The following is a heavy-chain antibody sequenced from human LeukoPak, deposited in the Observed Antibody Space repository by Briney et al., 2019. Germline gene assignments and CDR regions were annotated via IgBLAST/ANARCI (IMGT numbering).Heavy chain of an antibody. Sequence: SEPLSLPCTLSGGSISSSAYYWRWIRQSPGRGLEWIGDVYYSGSTFYNPSLMSRVTISADTSMNQFSLKLSSVTAADTAVYYCARHSFYYYYYIDVWGKGTTVIVSS. CDR1: GGSISSSAYY. J-gene: IGHJ6*03. CDR2: VYYSGST. V-gene: IGHV4-39*01. CDR3: ARHSFYYYYYIDV.